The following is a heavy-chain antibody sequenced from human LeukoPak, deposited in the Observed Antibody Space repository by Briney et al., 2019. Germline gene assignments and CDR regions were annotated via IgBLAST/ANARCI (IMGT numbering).Heavy chain of an antibody. J-gene: IGHJ4*02. CDR1: GGTFSNYA. CDR2: IIPIFGTA. D-gene: IGHD6-13*01. Sequence: SVKVSCKASGGTFSNYAISWVRQAPGQGLEWMGGIIPIFGTANYAQKFRGRVTITADKSTRTAYMELSSLRSEDTAVYYCARGQQQLVLPLWYWGQGTLVTVSS. CDR3: ARGQQQLVLPLWY. V-gene: IGHV1-69*06.